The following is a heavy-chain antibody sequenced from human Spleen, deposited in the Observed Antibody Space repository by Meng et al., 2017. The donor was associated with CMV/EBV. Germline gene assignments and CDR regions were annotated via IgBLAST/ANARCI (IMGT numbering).Heavy chain of an antibody. CDR2: ISWEGRNE. CDR1: GFTFSSYA. D-gene: IGHD6-6*01. V-gene: IGHV3-30*04. Sequence: SGFTFSSYAMYWVRQAPGKGLEWVAGISWEGRNENYADSVKGRFTISRDNSKNTLYLQMNSLTAEDTAVYYCAKVAGRIAVRQYFDYWGQGTLVTVSS. J-gene: IGHJ4*02. CDR3: AKVAGRIAVRQYFDY.